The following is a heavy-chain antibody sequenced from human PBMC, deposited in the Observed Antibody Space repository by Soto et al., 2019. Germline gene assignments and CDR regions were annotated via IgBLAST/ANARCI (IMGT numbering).Heavy chain of an antibody. CDR2: INSDGSST. J-gene: IGHJ6*03. CDR1: GFTFSSYW. Sequence: GGSLRLSCAASGFTFSSYWMHWVRQAPGKGLVWVSRINSDGSSTSYADSVKGRFTISRDNAKNTLYLQMNSLRAEDTAVYYCAREEPTYYDILTGYYSRAAYAYMDVWGKGTTVTVSS. V-gene: IGHV3-74*01. D-gene: IGHD3-9*01. CDR3: AREEPTYYDILTGYYSRAAYAYMDV.